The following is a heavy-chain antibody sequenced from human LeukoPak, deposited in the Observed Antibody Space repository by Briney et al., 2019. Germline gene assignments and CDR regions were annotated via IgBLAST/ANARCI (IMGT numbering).Heavy chain of an antibody. CDR3: AREYSASEH. CDR1: GYTFVGYY. CDR2: IDPYTGNT. J-gene: IGHJ1*01. Sequence: ASVKVSCKASGYTFVGYYLHWVRQAPGQGLEWMAWIDPYTGNTHYAQKFQGRITVTRDTSISTTYMELSWLTSDDMALYYCAREYSASEHWGQGTLVTVSS. D-gene: IGHD5-12*01. V-gene: IGHV1-2*02.